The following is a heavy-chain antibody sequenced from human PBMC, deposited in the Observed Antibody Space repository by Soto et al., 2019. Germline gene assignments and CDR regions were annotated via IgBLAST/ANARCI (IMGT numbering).Heavy chain of an antibody. CDR2: IYRDGRT. J-gene: IGHJ6*03. CDR3: ARDSSGWYSNYNYMEV. D-gene: IGHD6-19*01. CDR1: GFTVSSNY. Sequence: GCLRLSWAASGFTVSSNYLRWVRQAPEKGLEWVSVIYRDGRTYNADSVKGRFSISRQNSKNTLYIQMNSLRAEDTEVYYCARDSSGWYSNYNYMEVWGKGTRVTVSS. V-gene: IGHV3-53*04.